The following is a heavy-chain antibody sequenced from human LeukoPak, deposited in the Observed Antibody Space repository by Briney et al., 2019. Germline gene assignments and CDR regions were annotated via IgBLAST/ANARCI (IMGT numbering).Heavy chain of an antibody. CDR3: ARSLVARNYARPKNWCDP. CDR2: INSDGSST. D-gene: IGHD5-12*01. Sequence: GGSLRLSCAASGFTFDDYGMSWVRQAPGKGLVWVLRINSDGSSTSYADSVKGRFTISRDNAKNTLYLQMNSLRAEDTAVYYCARSLVARNYARPKNWCDPWGQGTLVTVSS. CDR1: GFTFDDYG. V-gene: IGHV3-74*01. J-gene: IGHJ5*02.